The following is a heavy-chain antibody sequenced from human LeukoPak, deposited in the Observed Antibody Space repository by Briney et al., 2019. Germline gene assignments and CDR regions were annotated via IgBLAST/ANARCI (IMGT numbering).Heavy chain of an antibody. CDR1: GFSLSTSGVG. Sequence: SGPTLVKPTQTLTLTCTFSGFSLSTSGVGVGWIRQPPGKGLEWIGYIYYSGSTNYNPSLKSRVTISVDTSKNQFSLKLSSVTAADTAVYYCARVRDGYNLDYWGQGTLVTVSS. CDR3: ARVRDGYNLDY. V-gene: IGHV4-61*08. J-gene: IGHJ4*02. CDR2: IYYSGST. D-gene: IGHD5-24*01.